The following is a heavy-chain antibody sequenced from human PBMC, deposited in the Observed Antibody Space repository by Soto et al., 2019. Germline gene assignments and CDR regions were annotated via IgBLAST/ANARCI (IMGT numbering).Heavy chain of an antibody. CDR3: TRNLDNGTRVDAFQI. V-gene: IGHV3-66*01. CDR1: GFTVSSAY. CDR2: IYNDGRT. D-gene: IGHD1-1*01. Sequence: EEQVVESGGGLVQPGGSLRLSCAASGFTVSSAYMSWVRQGPGKGLEWVSVIYNDGRTYYAESVKSRFTITRENNRNMLSLQMISLRDEYKAIYYCTRNLDNGTRVDAFQIRSQGTVLTGSS. J-gene: IGHJ3*02.